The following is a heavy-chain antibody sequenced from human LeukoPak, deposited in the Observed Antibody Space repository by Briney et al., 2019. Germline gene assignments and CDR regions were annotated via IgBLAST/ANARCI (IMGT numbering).Heavy chain of an antibody. Sequence: PSETLSLTCTVSGGSISSGSYFWNWIRQPAGKGLEWIGRIYTSGSTNYTPSLKSRVTISVDTSKNQFSLKLSSVTAADTAVYYCARGYSGYGWSIDSWGQGTLVTVSS. V-gene: IGHV4-61*02. CDR2: IYTSGST. CDR3: ARGYSGYGWSIDS. J-gene: IGHJ4*02. CDR1: GGSISSGSYF. D-gene: IGHD5-12*01.